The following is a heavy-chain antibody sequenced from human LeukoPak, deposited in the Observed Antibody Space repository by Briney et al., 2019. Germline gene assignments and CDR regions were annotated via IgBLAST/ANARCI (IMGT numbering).Heavy chain of an antibody. D-gene: IGHD2-15*01. CDR2: ISSSSSYI. Sequence: GGSLRLSCAAPGFTLRSYSMNWVRRAPGKGLEWVSSISSSSSYIYYADSVKGRFTISRDNAKNSLYLQMNSLRAEDTAVYYCARRGDIVDDYWGQGTLVTVSS. CDR3: ARRGDIVDDY. J-gene: IGHJ4*02. CDR1: GFTLRSYS. V-gene: IGHV3-21*01.